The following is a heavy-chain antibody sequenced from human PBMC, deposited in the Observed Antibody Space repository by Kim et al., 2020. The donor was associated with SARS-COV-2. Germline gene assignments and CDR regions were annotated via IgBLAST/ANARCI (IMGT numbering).Heavy chain of an antibody. CDR1: GGSISSSSYY. D-gene: IGHD3-22*01. J-gene: IGHJ2*01. CDR3: ARHLYYYDSRVGFDL. CDR2: IYYSGST. Sequence: SETLSLTCTVSGGSISSSSYYWGWIRQPPGKGLEWIGSIYYSGSTYYNPSLKSRVTISVDTSKNQFSLKLSSVTAADTAVYYCARHLYYYDSRVGFDLWGRGTLVTVSS. V-gene: IGHV4-39*01.